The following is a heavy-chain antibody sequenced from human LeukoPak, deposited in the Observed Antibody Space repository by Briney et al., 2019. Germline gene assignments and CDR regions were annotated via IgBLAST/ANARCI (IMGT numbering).Heavy chain of an antibody. J-gene: IGHJ4*02. CDR2: IFPGDSGT. Sequence: GESLKISCLGSGYNFSNYWIGWVRQMPGKGLEWMGIIFPGDSGTRYSPSFQGQVTISADKSISTAYLQWSSLKASDTAMYYCARHFALGENRLYCSDGSCYLDCWGQGTLVTVSS. D-gene: IGHD2-15*01. CDR1: GYNFSNYW. CDR3: ARHFALGENRLYCSDGSCYLDC. V-gene: IGHV5-51*01.